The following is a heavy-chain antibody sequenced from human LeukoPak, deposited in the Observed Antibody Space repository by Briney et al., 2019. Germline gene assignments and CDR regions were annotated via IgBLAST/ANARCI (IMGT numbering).Heavy chain of an antibody. CDR1: GFTLSSYG. V-gene: IGHV3-30*02. CDR3: AKDPYGGTYPSYFDY. D-gene: IGHD1-26*01. CDR2: LRYDGSTA. Sequence: GGSLRLSCAASGFTLSSYGMNWVRQAPGKGLDWVAFLRYDGSTAVYEDSVKGRFTISRDSTKNTLYLQMNSLTPADTAIYYCAKDPYGGTYPSYFDYWGQGTLVTVSS. J-gene: IGHJ4*02.